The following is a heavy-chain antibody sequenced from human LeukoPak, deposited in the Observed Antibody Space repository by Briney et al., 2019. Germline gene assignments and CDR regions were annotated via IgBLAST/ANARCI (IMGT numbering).Heavy chain of an antibody. D-gene: IGHD1-26*01. V-gene: IGHV1-46*01. CDR2: INPSGGST. Sequence: ASVKVSCKASGYTFTSYYMHWVRQAPGQGLEWMGIINPSGGSTSYAQKFQGRVTMTRDTSTSTVYMELSSLRSEDTAVYYCARDLALVRDGGSFDYYYYMGVWGKGTTVTVSS. J-gene: IGHJ6*03. CDR3: ARDLALVRDGGSFDYYYYMGV. CDR1: GYTFTSYY.